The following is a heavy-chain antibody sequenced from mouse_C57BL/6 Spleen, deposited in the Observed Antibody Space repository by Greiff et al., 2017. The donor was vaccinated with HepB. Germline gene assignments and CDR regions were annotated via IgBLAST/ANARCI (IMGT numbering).Heavy chain of an antibody. CDR3: ARRDYYGSRAWFAY. CDR1: GYSFTDYN. D-gene: IGHD1-1*01. J-gene: IGHJ3*01. Sequence: EVQLQQSGPELVKPGASVKISCKASGYSFTDYNMNWVKQSNGKSLEWIGVINPNYGTTSYNQKFKGKATLTVDHSSSTAYMQLNSLTSEDSAVYYCARRDYYGSRAWFAYWGQGTLVTVAA. CDR2: INPNYGTT. V-gene: IGHV1-39*01.